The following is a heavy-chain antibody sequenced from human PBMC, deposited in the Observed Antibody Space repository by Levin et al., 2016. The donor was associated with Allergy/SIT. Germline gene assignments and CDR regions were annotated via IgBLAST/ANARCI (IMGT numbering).Heavy chain of an antibody. CDR2: IYYSGST. CDR1: GGSVSSGSYY. D-gene: IGHD5-18*01. V-gene: IGHV4-61*01. J-gene: IGHJ6*02. CDR3: ARDRSDTAMATRRDYYGMDV. Sequence: SETLSLTCTVSGGSVSSGSYYWSWIRQPPGKGLEWIGYIYYSGSTNYNPSLKSRVTISVDTSKNQFSLKLSSVTAADTAVYYCARDRSDTAMATRRDYYGMDVWGQGTTVTVSS.